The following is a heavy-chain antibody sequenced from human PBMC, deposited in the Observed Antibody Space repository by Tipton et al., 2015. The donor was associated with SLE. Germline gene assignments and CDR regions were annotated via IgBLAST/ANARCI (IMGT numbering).Heavy chain of an antibody. J-gene: IGHJ3*02. CDR2: INHSGST. D-gene: IGHD3-9*01. V-gene: IGHV4-34*01. CDR1: GGSFSTYY. CDR3: ATLDYDILTNKGWGI. Sequence: TLSLTCAVYGGSFSTYYWNWIRQPPGKGLEWIGEINHSGSTNYNPSLKSRVTISVDTSKNHFSLKLSSVTAADTAVYYCATLDYDILTNKGWGIWGQGTMVTVSS.